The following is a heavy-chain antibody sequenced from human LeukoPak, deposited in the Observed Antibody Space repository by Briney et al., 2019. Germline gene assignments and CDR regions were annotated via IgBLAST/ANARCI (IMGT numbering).Heavy chain of an antibody. CDR3: AREGRFLEGVTPPMD. CDR2: ISSSSSYI. Sequence: PGGSLRLSCAASGFTFSSYSMNWVRQAPGKGLEWVSSISSSSSYIYYADSVKGRFTISRDNAKNPLYLQMNSLRAEDTAVYYCAREGRFLEGVTPPMDWGQGTMVTVSS. V-gene: IGHV3-21*01. J-gene: IGHJ3*01. CDR1: GFTFSSYS. D-gene: IGHD3-3*01.